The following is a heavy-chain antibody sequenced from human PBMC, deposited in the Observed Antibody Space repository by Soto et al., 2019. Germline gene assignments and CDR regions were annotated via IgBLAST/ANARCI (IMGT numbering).Heavy chain of an antibody. J-gene: IGHJ5*02. CDR3: AKNYFFDP. D-gene: IGHD1-7*01. CDR1: GFTFNSYA. CDR2: ISRSDDGP. V-gene: IGHV3-23*01. Sequence: GGSLRLSCAASGFTFNSYAMSWVRQAPGKGLEWVSSISRSDDGPYYADSVKGRFTISRDNSQNTLFLLMNSLRADDTALYYCAKNYFFDPWGQGAPVTVS.